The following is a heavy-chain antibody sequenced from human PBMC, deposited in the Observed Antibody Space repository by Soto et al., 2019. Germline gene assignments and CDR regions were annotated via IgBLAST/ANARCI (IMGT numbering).Heavy chain of an antibody. CDR3: AKVIAARPGTTRRLYYFDY. CDR1: GYTFTSYD. Sequence: QVQLVQSGAEVKKPGASVKVSCKASGYTFTSYDINWVRQATGQGLEWMGWMNPNSGNTGYAQKFQGRVTMTRNTLISTAYMELSSVRSEDTAVYYCAKVIAARPGTTRRLYYFDYWGQGTLVTVSS. CDR2: MNPNSGNT. V-gene: IGHV1-8*01. D-gene: IGHD6-6*01. J-gene: IGHJ4*02.